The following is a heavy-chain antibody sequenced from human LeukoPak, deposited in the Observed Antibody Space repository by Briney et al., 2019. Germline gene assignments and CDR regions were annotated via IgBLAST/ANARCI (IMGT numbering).Heavy chain of an antibody. CDR3: AREDTRGNWFDP. V-gene: IGHV4-38-2*02. CDR1: GYSISSGYY. D-gene: IGHD5-18*01. Sequence: SETLSLTCAVSGYSISSGYYLGWIRQPPGKGLEWIGSIYHSGRTYYIPSLKSRVTISVDTSKNQFSLKLSSVTAADTAVYYCAREDTRGNWFDPWGQGTLVTVSS. J-gene: IGHJ5*02. CDR2: IYHSGRT.